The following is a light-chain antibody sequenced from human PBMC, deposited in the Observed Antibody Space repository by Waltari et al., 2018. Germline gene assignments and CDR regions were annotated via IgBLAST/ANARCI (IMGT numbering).Light chain of an antibody. CDR3: AAWDDSLSGRV. CDR1: RSNIGSNY. CDR2: RNN. V-gene: IGLV1-47*01. J-gene: IGLJ3*02. Sequence: QSVLTQPPSASGTPGQRVTISCSGSRSNIGSNYVYWYQQLPGTAPKLLIYRNNPRPSGVPDRFSGSKSGTSASLVISGLRSEDEADYYCAAWDDSLSGRVFGGGTKVTVL.